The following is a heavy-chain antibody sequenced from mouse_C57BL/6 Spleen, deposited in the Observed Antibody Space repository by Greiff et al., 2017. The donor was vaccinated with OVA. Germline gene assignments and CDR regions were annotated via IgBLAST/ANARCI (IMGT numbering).Heavy chain of an antibody. Sequence: DVKLVESGGGLVKPGGSLKLSCAASGFTFSDYGMHWVRQAPEKGLEWVAYISSGSSTIYYADTVKGRFTISRDNAKNTLFLQMTSLRSEDTAMYYCARWGLLLYFDYWGQGTTLTVSS. CDR1: GFTFSDYG. D-gene: IGHD2-3*01. CDR3: ARWGLLLYFDY. CDR2: ISSGSSTI. V-gene: IGHV5-17*01. J-gene: IGHJ2*01.